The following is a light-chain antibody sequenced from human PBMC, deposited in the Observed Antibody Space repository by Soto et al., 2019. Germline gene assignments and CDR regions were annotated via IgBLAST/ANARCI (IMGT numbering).Light chain of an antibody. CDR1: QSISSY. J-gene: IGKJ2*01. Sequence: DIQMTQSPSSLSASVGDRVTLTCRASQSISSYLNWYQLKPGRPPKLLIYFASSLQAGLPSRFSGAGSETDFTLTITDLQPEDFTSYFCLQTDSVPYTFGQGT. CDR2: FAS. CDR3: LQTDSVPYT. V-gene: IGKV1-39*01.